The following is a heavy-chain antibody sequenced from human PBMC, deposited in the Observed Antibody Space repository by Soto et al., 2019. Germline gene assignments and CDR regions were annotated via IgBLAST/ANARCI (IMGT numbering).Heavy chain of an antibody. V-gene: IGHV1-3*01. CDR3: ARESLWFGELLRPYYYYGMDV. CDR1: GYTFTSYA. D-gene: IGHD3-10*01. CDR2: INAGNGNT. Sequence: QVQLVQSGAEVKKPGASVKVSCKASGYTFTSYAMHWVRQAPGQRLEWMGWINAGNGNTKYSQKFQGRVTITRDTSASTAYMELSSLRSEDTAVYYCARESLWFGELLRPYYYYGMDVWGQGTTVTVSS. J-gene: IGHJ6*02.